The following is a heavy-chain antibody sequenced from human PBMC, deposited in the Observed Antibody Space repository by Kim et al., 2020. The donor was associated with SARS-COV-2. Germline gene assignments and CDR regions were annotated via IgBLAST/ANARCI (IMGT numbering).Heavy chain of an antibody. J-gene: IGHJ6*02. Sequence: SETLSLTCTVSGGSISSSSYYWGWIRQPPGKGLEWIGSIYYSGSTYYNPSLKSRVTISVDTSKNQFSLKLSSVTAADTAVYYCARDTSSGITMVRGPGYYYYGMDVWGQGTTVTVSS. CDR3: ARDTSSGITMVRGPGYYYYGMDV. CDR1: GGSISSSSYY. D-gene: IGHD3-10*01. CDR2: IYYSGST. V-gene: IGHV4-39*07.